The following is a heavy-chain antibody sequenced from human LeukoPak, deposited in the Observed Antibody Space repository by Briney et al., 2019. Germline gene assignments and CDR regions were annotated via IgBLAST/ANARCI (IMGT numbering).Heavy chain of an antibody. D-gene: IGHD1-26*01. V-gene: IGHV4-34*01. CDR2: INHSGST. Sequence: SETLSLTCAVYGGSFSGYYWSWIRQPPGKGLEWIGEINHSGSTNYNPSLKSRVTISVDTSKNQFSLKLSSVTAADTAVYYCARLVGATRAFDIWVRGTMVTVSS. CDR3: ARLVGATRAFDI. CDR1: GGSFSGYY. J-gene: IGHJ3*02.